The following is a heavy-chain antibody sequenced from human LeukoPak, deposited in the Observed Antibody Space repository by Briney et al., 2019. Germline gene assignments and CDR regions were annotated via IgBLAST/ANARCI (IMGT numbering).Heavy chain of an antibody. J-gene: IGHJ6*02. V-gene: IGHV4-59*08. D-gene: IGHD3-3*01. Sequence: SETLSLTCTVSGGSISSYYWSWIRQPPGKGLEWFGYIYYSGSTNYNPSLKSRVTISVDTSKNQFSLKLSSVTAADTAVYYCARHDSTGFWSGYPGDYYYYGMDVWGQGTTVTVSS. CDR1: GGSISSYY. CDR3: ARHDSTGFWSGYPGDYYYYGMDV. CDR2: IYYSGST.